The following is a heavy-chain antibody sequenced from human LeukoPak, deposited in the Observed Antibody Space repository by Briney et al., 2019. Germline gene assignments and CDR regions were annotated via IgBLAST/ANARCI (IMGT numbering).Heavy chain of an antibody. CDR3: KSGGAAPGSFDY. V-gene: IGHV3-7*01. CDR2: IKYDGNEE. D-gene: IGHD2-8*02. CDR1: GFILSRYW. Sequence: GGSLRLPCAASGFILSRYWMTWVRQAPGKGLEWVANIKYDGNEEYYVDSVKGRFTISRDNAKNSLYLQLNSLRVEDTAVYYCKSGGAAPGSFDYWGQGTLVTVSP. J-gene: IGHJ4*02.